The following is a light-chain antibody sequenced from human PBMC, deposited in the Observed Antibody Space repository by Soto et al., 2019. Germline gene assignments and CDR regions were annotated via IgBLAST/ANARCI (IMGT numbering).Light chain of an antibody. V-gene: IGKV3-11*01. Sequence: VLTQRPVMLALFSRERANLSCRASQSVSSYLAWYQQKPGQAPRLLIYDASNRATGIPDRFSGSGSGTDFTLTSSSLEPEDIPVYSCLQPSNWITFGQGTLLEVK. CDR2: DAS. CDR3: LQPSNWIT. CDR1: QSVSSY. J-gene: IGKJ5*01.